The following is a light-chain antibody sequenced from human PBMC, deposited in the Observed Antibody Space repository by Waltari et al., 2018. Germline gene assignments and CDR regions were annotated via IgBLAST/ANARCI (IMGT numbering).Light chain of an antibody. CDR2: LVS. Sequence: IVMTQSPLSLSVTPGEPTSISFRSSQSLLHSSGNTFLDWYLQKPGQSPQLLIYLVSNRASGVPDRFSGSGSGTDFTLKISRVEAEDVGVYFCMQARQTPWTFGQGTKVEIK. V-gene: IGKV2-28*01. CDR3: MQARQTPWT. J-gene: IGKJ1*01. CDR1: QSLLHSSGNTF.